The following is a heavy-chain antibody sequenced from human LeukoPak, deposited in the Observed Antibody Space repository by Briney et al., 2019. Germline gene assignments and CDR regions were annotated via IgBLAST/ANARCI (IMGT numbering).Heavy chain of an antibody. CDR2: ISYDGSNE. D-gene: IGHD6-19*01. CDR3: ARILSSAWGELGY. V-gene: IGHV3-30*03. J-gene: IGHJ4*02. CDR1: GFTFSSYG. Sequence: GGSLRLSCAASGFTFSSYGMHWVRQAPGKGLERVAIISYDGSNEYYADSVRGRFTISRDNSKNTLFLQMNSLRAEDTAVYYCARILSSAWGELGYWGQGTLVTVSS.